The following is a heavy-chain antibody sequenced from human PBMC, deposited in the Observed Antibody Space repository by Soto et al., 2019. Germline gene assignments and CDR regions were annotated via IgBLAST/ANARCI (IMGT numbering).Heavy chain of an antibody. J-gene: IGHJ4*02. D-gene: IGHD3-22*01. V-gene: IGHV4-31*03. CDR3: ARARRGTSFTMIVDY. Sequence: QVQLQESGPGLVKPSQTLSLTCTVSGGSICSGGYYWSWIRQHPGKGLEWIGYIYYSGSTYYNPSLKIRVTISVDTSKNQFSLKLSSVTAAATAVYYCARARRGTSFTMIVDYWGQGTLVTVSS. CDR2: IYYSGST. CDR1: GGSICSGGYY.